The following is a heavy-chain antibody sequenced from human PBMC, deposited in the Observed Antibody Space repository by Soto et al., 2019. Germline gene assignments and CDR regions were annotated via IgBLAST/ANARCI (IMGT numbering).Heavy chain of an antibody. V-gene: IGHV3-33*01. D-gene: IGHD3-16*02. CDR3: ARYREEYYYYYGMDV. J-gene: IGHJ6*02. CDR1: GFTFSSYG. Sequence: GGSLRLSCAASGFTFSSYGMHWVRQAPGKGLEWVAVIWYDGSNKYYADSVKGRFTISRDNSKNTLYLQMNSLRAEDTAVYYCARYREEYYYYYGMDVWGQGTTVTVSS. CDR2: IWYDGSNK.